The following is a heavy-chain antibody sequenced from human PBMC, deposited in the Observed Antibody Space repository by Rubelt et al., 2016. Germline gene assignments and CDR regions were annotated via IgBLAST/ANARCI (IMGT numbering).Heavy chain of an antibody. J-gene: IGHJ4*02. CDR1: GFTFRSYA. CDR2: ISGSSSTI. CDR3: VRENHDGWSGYDS. Sequence: EVHLVESGGGLVQPGGSLKLSCAVSGFTFRSYAVNWVRQAPGKGPEWLAYISGSSSTIYYADIAKGTFPIPRDNANKALFLQLNRLRAEDTALYYCVRENHDGWSGYDSWVQGTLGTVSS. D-gene: IGHD3-3*01. V-gene: IGHV3-48*03.